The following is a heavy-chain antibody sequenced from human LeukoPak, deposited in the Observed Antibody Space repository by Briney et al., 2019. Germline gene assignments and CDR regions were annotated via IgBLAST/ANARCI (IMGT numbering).Heavy chain of an antibody. CDR3: AKLLNYYDSSGKYFDY. J-gene: IGHJ4*02. V-gene: IGHV3-23*01. D-gene: IGHD3-22*01. Sequence: GGSLRLSCAASGFTFSGYVMRWVRQAAGKGLEWVSAISGSGGSTYYADSVKGRFTISRDNSKNTLYLQMNSLGAEDTAVYYCAKLLNYYDSSGKYFDYWGQGTLVTVSS. CDR2: ISGSGGST. CDR1: GFTFSGYV.